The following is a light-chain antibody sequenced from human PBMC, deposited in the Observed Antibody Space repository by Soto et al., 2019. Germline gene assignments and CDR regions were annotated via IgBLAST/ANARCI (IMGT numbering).Light chain of an antibody. Sequence: QSVLTQPASLSGSPGQSITISCTGTSSDIGAYDYVSWFQQHPGKAPKLMISEVNNRPSGVSNRYSGSQSGNTASLTISGLQAEDEANYYCSSYTTSNTPLYVFGTGTKVTVL. CDR1: SSDIGAYDY. J-gene: IGLJ1*01. V-gene: IGLV2-14*01. CDR2: EVN. CDR3: SSYTTSNTPLYV.